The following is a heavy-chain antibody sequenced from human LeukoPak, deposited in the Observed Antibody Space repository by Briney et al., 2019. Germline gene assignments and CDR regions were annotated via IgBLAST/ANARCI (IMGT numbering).Heavy chain of an antibody. CDR3: TRHGRGSLNVFDV. V-gene: IGHV3-73*01. Sequence: GGSLTLSCAASGFTLSGSAMHWVRQASGKGREWFGRIRTEAKSFAKAYGASVEGRFNISRDDSQNTAYLQMNSLKTEDTAVYYCTRHGRGSLNVFDVWGQGTMVTVSS. CDR1: GFTLSGSA. D-gene: IGHD1-26*01. CDR2: IRTEAKSFAK. J-gene: IGHJ3*01.